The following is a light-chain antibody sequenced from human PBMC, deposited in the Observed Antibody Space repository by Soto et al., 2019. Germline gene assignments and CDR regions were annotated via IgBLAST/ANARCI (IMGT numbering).Light chain of an antibody. V-gene: IGKV3-15*01. CDR1: QSVSSN. CDR2: GAS. CDR3: QQYNNWPQT. Sequence: EIVMTQSPATLSVSPGERATLSCRASQSVSSNLAWYQQKPGQAPRLLIYGASTRATGIPARFSGSGSGTAFTLTISRLQSEDFAVYYCQQYNNWPQTFGQGTKLEI. J-gene: IGKJ2*01.